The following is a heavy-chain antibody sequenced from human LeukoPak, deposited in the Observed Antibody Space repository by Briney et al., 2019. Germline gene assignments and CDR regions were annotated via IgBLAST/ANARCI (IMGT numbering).Heavy chain of an antibody. CDR1: GFTFSSYA. D-gene: IGHD2-21*02. CDR3: ARGDWTYCGGDCQNQFDY. J-gene: IGHJ4*02. Sequence: GGSLRLSCAASGFTFSSYAMHWVRQAPGKGLEWVAVISYDGSNKYYADSVKGRFTISRDNSKNTLYLQMNSLRAEDTAVYYCARGDWTYCGGDCQNQFDYWGQGTLVTVSS. V-gene: IGHV3-30*04. CDR2: ISYDGSNK.